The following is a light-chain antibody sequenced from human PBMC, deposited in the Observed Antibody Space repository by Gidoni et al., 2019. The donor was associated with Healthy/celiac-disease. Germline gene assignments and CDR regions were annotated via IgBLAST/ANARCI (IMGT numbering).Light chain of an antibody. CDR2: RDS. CDR3: QVLDSSTKV. CDR1: HIGSKN. J-gene: IGLJ2*01. V-gene: IGLV3-9*01. Sequence: SYELTQPLSVSVALGQTARITCGGNHIGSKNVHWYQQKPGQAPVLVIYRDSNRPSGIPERFSGSNSGNTATLTISRAQAWDEADYYCQVLDSSTKVFGGGTKLTVL.